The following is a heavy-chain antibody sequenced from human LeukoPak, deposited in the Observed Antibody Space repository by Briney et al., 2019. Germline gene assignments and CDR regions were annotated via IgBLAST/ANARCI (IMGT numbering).Heavy chain of an antibody. D-gene: IGHD3-22*01. CDR3: ATLDSYYDKSGRPLLPD. CDR2: FNREDAAP. J-gene: IGHJ4*02. Sequence: GASVKVSCKVSGYSVTELSMHWARQAPGLGLEWMGGFNREDAAPIYAQQFQGRVTMTEDTSTDTAYMELSSLRSEDTALYYCATLDSYYDKSGRPLLPDWGQGTLVTVSS. V-gene: IGHV1-24*01. CDR1: GYSVTELS.